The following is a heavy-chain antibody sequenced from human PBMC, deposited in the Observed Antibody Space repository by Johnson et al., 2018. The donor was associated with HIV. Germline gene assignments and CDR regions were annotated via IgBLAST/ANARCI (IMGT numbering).Heavy chain of an antibody. CDR3: VRVAYYYDSSGYSAFDI. CDR1: RFTFEDHD. J-gene: IGHJ3*02. Sequence: EQLVESGGGSLQPGGSLRLSCDASRFTFEDHDMSWVRQVPGKGLEWVSGINWNGGSTGYADSVKGRFTISRDNSKNTLYLQMNSLKAEDTALYYCVRVAYYYDSSGYSAFDIWGQGTMVTVSS. CDR2: INWNGGST. V-gene: IGHV3-20*04. D-gene: IGHD3-22*01.